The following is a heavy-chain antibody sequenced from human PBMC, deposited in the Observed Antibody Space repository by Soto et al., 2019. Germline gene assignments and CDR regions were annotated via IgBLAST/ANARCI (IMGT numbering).Heavy chain of an antibody. V-gene: IGHV3-23*01. D-gene: IGHD5-12*01. CDR1: GFTFSSYA. Sequence: GGSLRLSCAASGFTFSSYAMSWVRLAPGKGLEWVSAISGSGDSTYYADSVKGRFTISRDNSKNTLSLQMNSLRAEDTAVYYCARDSAWLFDSWGQGTLVTVSS. CDR3: ARDSAWLFDS. J-gene: IGHJ4*02. CDR2: ISGSGDST.